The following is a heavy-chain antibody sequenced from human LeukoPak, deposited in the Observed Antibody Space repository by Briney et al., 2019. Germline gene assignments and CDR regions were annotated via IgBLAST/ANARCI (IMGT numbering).Heavy chain of an antibody. V-gene: IGHV3-30*02. J-gene: IGHJ4*02. CDR3: AKDKNNWSVEGAYLDY. CDR2: IRYDGSNK. CDR1: GFTFSSYG. Sequence: GGSLRLSCAAPGFTFSSYGMHWVRQAPGKGLEWVAFIRYDGSNKYYADSVKGRFTISRDNSKNTLYLQTNSLRAEDTAVYYCAKDKNNWSVEGAYLDYWGQGTLVTVSS. D-gene: IGHD1-1*01.